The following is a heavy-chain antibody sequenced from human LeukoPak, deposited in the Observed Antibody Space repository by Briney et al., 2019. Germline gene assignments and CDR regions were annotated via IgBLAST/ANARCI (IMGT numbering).Heavy chain of an antibody. D-gene: IGHD3-3*01. V-gene: IGHV4-59*12. CDR2: IYYSGST. Sequence: PSETLSLTCTVSGGSISSYYWSWIRQPPGKGLEWIGYIYYSGSTNYNPSLKSRVTISVDTSKNQFSLKVSSVTAADTAVYYCARGPAPDYDFWSGYHPPTYYFDYWGQGTLVTVSS. CDR1: GGSISSYY. J-gene: IGHJ4*02. CDR3: ARGPAPDYDFWSGYHPPTYYFDY.